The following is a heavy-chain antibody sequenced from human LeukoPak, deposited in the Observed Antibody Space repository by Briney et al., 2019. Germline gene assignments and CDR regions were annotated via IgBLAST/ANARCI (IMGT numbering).Heavy chain of an antibody. CDR1: GFTFSSYSMN. Sequence: GSLRLSCAASGFTFSSYSMNWVRQAPGKGLEWIGSIYYIGSTYYSPSLKSRVTISVDTSKNQFSLKLSSVTAADTAVYYCARHLRLYGSGSYFDYWGQGTLVTVSS. J-gene: IGHJ4*02. V-gene: IGHV4-39*01. D-gene: IGHD3-10*01. CDR3: ARHLRLYGSGSYFDY. CDR2: IYYIGST.